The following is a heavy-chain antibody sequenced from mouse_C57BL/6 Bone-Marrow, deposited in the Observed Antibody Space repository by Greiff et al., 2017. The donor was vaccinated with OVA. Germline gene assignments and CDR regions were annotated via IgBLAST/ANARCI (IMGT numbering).Heavy chain of an antibody. CDR1: GYTFTSYW. Sequence: QVQLQQPGAELVRPGSSVKLSCKASGYTFTSYWMHWVKQRPIQGLEWIGNIDPSDSETHYNQKFKDKATLTVDKSSSTAYMQLSSLTSEDSAVYYCASEQVGRRYWYFDVWGTGTTVTVSS. CDR3: ASEQVGRRYWYFDV. D-gene: IGHD4-1*01. V-gene: IGHV1-52*01. CDR2: IDPSDSET. J-gene: IGHJ1*03.